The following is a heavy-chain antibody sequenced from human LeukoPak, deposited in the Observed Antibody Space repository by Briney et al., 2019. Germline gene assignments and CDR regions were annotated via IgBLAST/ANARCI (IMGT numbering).Heavy chain of an antibody. J-gene: IGHJ4*02. CDR3: ARDRDPMDIVVVPAAPFDY. CDR2: IYTSGST. CDR1: GGSISSQY. Sequence: SETLSLTCTVSGGSISSQYWSWIRQPAGKGLEWIGRIYTSGSTNYNPSLKSRVTMSVDTSKNQFSLKLTSVTAADTAVYYCARDRDPMDIVVVPAAPFDYWGQGTLVTVSS. V-gene: IGHV4-4*07. D-gene: IGHD2-2*03.